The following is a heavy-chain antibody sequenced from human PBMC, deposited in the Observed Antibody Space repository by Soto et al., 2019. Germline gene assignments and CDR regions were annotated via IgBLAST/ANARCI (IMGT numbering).Heavy chain of an antibody. CDR3: ARAGSSAGQRQNIDY. CDR2: IYNSGTT. CDR1: GGSISSYY. J-gene: IGHJ4*02. D-gene: IGHD6-19*01. V-gene: IGHV4-59*01. Sequence: QVQLQESGPGLVKPSESLSLICTVSGGSISSYYWSWIRQPPGKGLEWIGYIYNSGTTNYSPSLKSRVTISVDTSKNQFSLKLSSVTAADTAVYYCARAGSSAGQRQNIDYWGQGTLVTVSS.